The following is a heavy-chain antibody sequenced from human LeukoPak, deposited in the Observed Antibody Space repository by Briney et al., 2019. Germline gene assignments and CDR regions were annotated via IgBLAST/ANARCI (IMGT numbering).Heavy chain of an antibody. V-gene: IGHV3-20*04. CDR3: ARTAIAAAAFYNWFDP. Sequence: GGSLRLSCAASGFTFDDYGMSWVRQAPGKGLEWVSGINWNGGSTGYADSVKGRFTISRDNAKNSLYLQMNSLRAEDTAVYYCARTAIAAAAFYNWFDPWGQGTLVTVSS. CDR2: INWNGGST. D-gene: IGHD6-13*01. J-gene: IGHJ5*02. CDR1: GFTFDDYG.